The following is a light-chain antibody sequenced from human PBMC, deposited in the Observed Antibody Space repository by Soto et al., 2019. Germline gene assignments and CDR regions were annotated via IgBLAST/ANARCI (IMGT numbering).Light chain of an antibody. CDR2: GAS. CDR3: QQYGSS. J-gene: IGKJ3*01. Sequence: EIVLTQSPGTLSLSPGERATLSCRASQSVSSSYLAWYQQKPGQAPRLLIYGASSRATGIPDRFSGSGSGTDFTLTISRLEPEEFAVYYCQQYGSSFGPGTKGDIK. V-gene: IGKV3-20*01. CDR1: QSVSSSY.